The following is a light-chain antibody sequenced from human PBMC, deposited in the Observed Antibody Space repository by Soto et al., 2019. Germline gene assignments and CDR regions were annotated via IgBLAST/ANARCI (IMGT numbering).Light chain of an antibody. CDR3: QQYDEWPPSYT. CDR2: GAS. J-gene: IGKJ2*01. Sequence: EIVMTQSPATLSVSPGERATLSCRASQSVSSNLAWYQQKPGQAPRLLIYGASTRATGIPARISGSGSGTAFTLTISSLQSEDFAIYYCQQYDEWPPSYTFGQGTKLEI. CDR1: QSVSSN. V-gene: IGKV3-15*01.